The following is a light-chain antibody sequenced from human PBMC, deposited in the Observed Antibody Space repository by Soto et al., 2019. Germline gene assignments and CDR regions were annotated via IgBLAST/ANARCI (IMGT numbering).Light chain of an antibody. CDR2: DAS. CDR1: QTIDNT. J-gene: IGKJ1*01. CDR3: QQSYSTPRT. Sequence: EIVMTHSPATLSLSPCERAALSVSASQTIDNTLAWYQRKPGQAPRLLIYDASTRATGVPARFSGSGSGTDFTLTISSLQPEDFATYYCQQSYSTPRTFGQGTKVDIK. V-gene: IGKV3-15*01.